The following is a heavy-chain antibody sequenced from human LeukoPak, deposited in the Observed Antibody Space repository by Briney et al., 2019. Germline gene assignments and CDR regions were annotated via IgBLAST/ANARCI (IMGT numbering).Heavy chain of an antibody. CDR3: AREREQWLVREWAFDI. J-gene: IGHJ3*02. Sequence: GGSLRLSCAASGFTFSSYAMHWVRQAPGKGLEWVAVISYDGSNNYYADSVKGRFTISRDNSKNTLYLQMNSLRAEDTAVYYCAREREQWLVREWAFDIWGQGTMVTVSS. D-gene: IGHD6-19*01. CDR2: ISYDGSNN. V-gene: IGHV3-30*03. CDR1: GFTFSSYA.